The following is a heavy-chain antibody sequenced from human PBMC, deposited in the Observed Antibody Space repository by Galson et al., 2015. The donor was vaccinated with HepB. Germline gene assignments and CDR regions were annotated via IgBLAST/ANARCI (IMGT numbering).Heavy chain of an antibody. V-gene: IGHV3-30*18. D-gene: IGHD6-13*01. CDR1: GFTFSSYG. Sequence: SLRLSCAASGFTFSSYGMHWVRQAPGKGLEWVAVISYDGSNKYYADSVKGRFTISRDNSKNTLYLQMNSLRAEDTAVYYCAKDRMGSSWYSGAFDYWGQGTLVTVSS. CDR3: AKDRMGSSWYSGAFDY. J-gene: IGHJ4*02. CDR2: ISYDGSNK.